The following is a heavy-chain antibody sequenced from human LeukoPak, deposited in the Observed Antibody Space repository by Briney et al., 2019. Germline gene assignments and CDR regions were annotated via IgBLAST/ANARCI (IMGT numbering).Heavy chain of an antibody. Sequence: PGGSLRLSCSVSGFTFSSYAMHWVRQAPGKGLEYVSAISSNGGSTYYADSVKGRFTISRDNSKNTLYLQMNGLRAEDTAVYYCANQPDYGSGSHIDYWGQGTLVTVSS. CDR2: ISSNGGST. CDR1: GFTFSSYA. V-gene: IGHV3-64*04. D-gene: IGHD3-10*01. CDR3: ANQPDYGSGSHIDY. J-gene: IGHJ4*02.